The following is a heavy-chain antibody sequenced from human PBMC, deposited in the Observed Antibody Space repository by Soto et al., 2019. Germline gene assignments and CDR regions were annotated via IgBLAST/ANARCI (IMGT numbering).Heavy chain of an antibody. CDR1: GDSLSGGTKY. J-gene: IGHJ5*02. V-gene: IGHV4-61*01. Sequence: PSETLSLTCTVSGDSLSGGTKYWNWVRQPPGKDLEWIGYIYHGGTTKYNLSLKSRVTISQDTSKNQFPLEIHSVVPSDTAAYYCAGDWGPYWFDPWGQGILVTVSS. D-gene: IGHD3-16*01. CDR3: AGDWGPYWFDP. CDR2: IYHGGTT.